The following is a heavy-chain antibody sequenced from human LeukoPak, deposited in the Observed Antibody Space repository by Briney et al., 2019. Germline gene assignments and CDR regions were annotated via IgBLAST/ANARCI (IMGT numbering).Heavy chain of an antibody. Sequence: GASVKVSCKASGYTFTSYGISWVRQAPGQGLEWMGGIIPIFGTANYAQKFQGRVTITADESTSTAYMELSSLRSEDTAVYYCARDRVRYCSGGSCYQFYYWGQGTLVTVSS. CDR1: GYTFTSYG. D-gene: IGHD2-15*01. CDR2: IIPIFGTA. J-gene: IGHJ4*02. V-gene: IGHV1-69*13. CDR3: ARDRVRYCSGGSCYQFYY.